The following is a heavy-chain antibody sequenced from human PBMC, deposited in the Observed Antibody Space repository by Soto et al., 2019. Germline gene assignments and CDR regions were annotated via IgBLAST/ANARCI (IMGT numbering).Heavy chain of an antibody. D-gene: IGHD2-2*01. V-gene: IGHV5-51*01. J-gene: IGHJ6*02. CDR3: ARVGRGYCSSTSCRYYYYYGMDV. Sequence: PGESLKISCKGSGYSFTSYWIGWVRQMPGKGLEWMGIIYPGDSDTRYSPSFQGQVTISADKSISTAYLQWSSLKASDTAMYYCARVGRGYCSSTSCRYYYYYGMDVWGQGTTVTVSS. CDR1: GYSFTSYW. CDR2: IYPGDSDT.